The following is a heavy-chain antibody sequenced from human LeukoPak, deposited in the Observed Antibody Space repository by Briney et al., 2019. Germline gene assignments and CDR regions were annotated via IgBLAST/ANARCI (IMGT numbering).Heavy chain of an antibody. CDR2: IIPIFGTA. CDR1: GGTFSSYA. Sequence: ASVKVSCKASGGTFSSYAISWVRQAPGQGLEWMGGIIPIFGTANYAQKFQGRVTITADESTSTAYMELSSLRSEDTDVYYCARDLEYPNRFFDYWGQGTLVTVSS. CDR3: ARDLEYPNRFFDY. J-gene: IGHJ4*02. D-gene: IGHD2/OR15-2a*01. V-gene: IGHV1-69*13.